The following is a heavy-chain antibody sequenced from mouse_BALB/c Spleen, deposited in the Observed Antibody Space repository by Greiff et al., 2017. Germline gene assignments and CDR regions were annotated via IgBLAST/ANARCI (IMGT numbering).Heavy chain of an antibody. CDR2: IWAGGST. D-gene: IGHD1-2*01. Sequence: VNVVESGPGLVAPSQSLSITCTVSGFSLTSYGVHWVRQPPGKGLEWLGVIWAGGSTHYNSALMSRLSISKDNSKSQVFLKMNSMQTDDTAMYYCARGENSVLRLRAMDYWGQGTSDTVSS. V-gene: IGHV2-9*02. CDR3: ARGENSVLRLRAMDY. J-gene: IGHJ4*01. CDR1: GFSLTSYG.